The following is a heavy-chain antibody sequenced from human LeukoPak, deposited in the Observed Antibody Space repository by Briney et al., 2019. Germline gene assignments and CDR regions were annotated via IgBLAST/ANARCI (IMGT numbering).Heavy chain of an antibody. CDR1: GFTFSDYY. CDR2: ISSSSSYI. V-gene: IGHV3-11*06. Sequence: GGSLRLSCAASGFTFSDYYMSWIRQAPGKGLEWVSSISSSSSYIYYADSVKGRFTISRDNAKNSLYLQMNSLRAEDTAVYYCARDRYLLYGDFDYWGQGTLVTVSS. J-gene: IGHJ4*02. CDR3: ARDRYLLYGDFDY. D-gene: IGHD4-17*01.